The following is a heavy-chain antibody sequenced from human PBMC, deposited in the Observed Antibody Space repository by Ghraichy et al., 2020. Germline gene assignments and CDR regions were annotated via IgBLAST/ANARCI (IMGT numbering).Heavy chain of an antibody. CDR1: GESVSSLGAS. V-gene: IGHV6-1*01. CDR3: VRGNYNFDY. D-gene: IGHD5-24*01. CDR2: IYYRSQWFY. Sequence: SQTLSLTCVISGESVSSLGASWNWIRQSPSRGLEWLGRIYYRSQWFYEYAVSVQSRITINPDISKNQFSLQLKSMTPEDTAVYFCVRGNYNFDYWGQGTLVTVSS. J-gene: IGHJ4*02.